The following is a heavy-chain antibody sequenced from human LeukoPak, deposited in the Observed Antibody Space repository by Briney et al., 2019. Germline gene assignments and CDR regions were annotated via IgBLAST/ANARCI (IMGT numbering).Heavy chain of an antibody. V-gene: IGHV5-51*01. Sequence: GESLQISCKGSGYSFTSYWIGCVRQMPGKGLEWRGIIYPGDSDTRYSPSFQCQVTISPDKSISTAYLQWSSLKASDTAMYYCARRDYYGSGSYNWFDPWGQGTLVTVSS. CDR3: ARRDYYGSGSYNWFDP. CDR2: IYPGDSDT. CDR1: GYSFTSYW. J-gene: IGHJ5*02. D-gene: IGHD3-10*01.